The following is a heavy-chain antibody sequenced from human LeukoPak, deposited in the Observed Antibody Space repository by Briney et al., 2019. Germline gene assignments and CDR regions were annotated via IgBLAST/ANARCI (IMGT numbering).Heavy chain of an antibody. CDR1: VGSISIYY. D-gene: IGHD1-26*01. V-gene: IGHV4-4*07. J-gene: IGHJ4*02. CDR2: IYTSGST. Sequence: SETLSLTCTVSVGSISIYYWSWIRQPAGKGLEWIGRIYTSGSTNYNASLKSRVSMSVDTSENQFSLKLSSVTAAETAVFYCARENSGSYREFDYWGQGTLVTVSS. CDR3: ARENSGSYREFDY.